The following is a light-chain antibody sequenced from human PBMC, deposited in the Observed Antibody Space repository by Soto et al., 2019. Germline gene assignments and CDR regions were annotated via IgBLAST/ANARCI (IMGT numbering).Light chain of an antibody. CDR3: SSHTSSSTRV. CDR1: SSDVGDYNY. V-gene: IGLV2-14*01. Sequence: QSALTQPASVSGSPGQSITISCTGTSSDVGDYNYVSWYQLHPGKAPKLMIFDVSNRPSGVSNRFSGSKSGNTASLTISGLQAEDEADYYCSSHTSSSTRVFGTGTKVTVL. J-gene: IGLJ1*01. CDR2: DVS.